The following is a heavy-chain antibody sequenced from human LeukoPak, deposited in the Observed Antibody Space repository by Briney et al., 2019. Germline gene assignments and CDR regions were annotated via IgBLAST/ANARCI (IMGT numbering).Heavy chain of an antibody. D-gene: IGHD6-6*01. CDR2: INPSGGST. V-gene: IGHV1-46*01. CDR1: GYTFTGYY. CDR3: ARDLEVKSSSSKEGLGGY. Sequence: ASVKVSCKASGYTFTGYYMHWVRQAPGQGLEWMGIINPSGGSTSYAQKFQGRVTKTRDTSTSTVYMELSSLRSEDTAVYYCARDLEVKSSSSKEGLGGYWGQGTLVTVSS. J-gene: IGHJ4*02.